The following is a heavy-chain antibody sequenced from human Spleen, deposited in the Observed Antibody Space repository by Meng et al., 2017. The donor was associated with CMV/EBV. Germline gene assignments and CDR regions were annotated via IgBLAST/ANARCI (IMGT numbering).Heavy chain of an antibody. V-gene: IGHV3-23*01. CDR3: ANFGSGSFGAYYFDY. D-gene: IGHD3-10*01. J-gene: IGHJ4*02. Sequence: EVQLLESGGGLVQPGGSLRLSCAAPGFTFSSYAMSWVRQAPGKGLEWVSAISGSGGSTYYADSVKGRFTISRDNSKNTLYLQMNSLRAEDTAVYYCANFGSGSFGAYYFDYWGQGTLVTVSS. CDR2: ISGSGGST. CDR1: GFTFSSYA.